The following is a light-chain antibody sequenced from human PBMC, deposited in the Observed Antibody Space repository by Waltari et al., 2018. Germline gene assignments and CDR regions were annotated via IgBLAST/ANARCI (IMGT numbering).Light chain of an antibody. CDR2: EVS. Sequence: QSALTQPPSASGSPGQAVTISCTGTSSDVGGYNYVSWYQHHPGKAPKLMIYEVSTRPSGVPDRFSGAKSGNTASLTVSGLQAEDEADYYGSSYAGSTLFGGGTKLTVL. CDR1: SSDVGGYNY. J-gene: IGLJ2*01. V-gene: IGLV2-8*01. CDR3: SSYAGSTL.